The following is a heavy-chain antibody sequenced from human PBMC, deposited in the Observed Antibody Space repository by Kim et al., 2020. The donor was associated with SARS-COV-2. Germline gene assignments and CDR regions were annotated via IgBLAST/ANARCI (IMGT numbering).Heavy chain of an antibody. Sequence: ASVKVSCKASGYTFTSYGISWVRQAPGQGLEWMGWISAYNGNTNYAQKLQGRVTMTTDTSTSTAYMELRSLRSDDTAVYYCAGGGLLRYFDWYGHYWGQGTLVTVSS. CDR2: ISAYNGNT. CDR1: GYTFTSYG. V-gene: IGHV1-18*01. J-gene: IGHJ4*02. D-gene: IGHD3-9*01. CDR3: AGGGLLRYFDWYGHY.